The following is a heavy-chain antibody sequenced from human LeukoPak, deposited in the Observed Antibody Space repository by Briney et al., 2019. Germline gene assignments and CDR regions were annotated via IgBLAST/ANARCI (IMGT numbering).Heavy chain of an antibody. CDR2: ISGSGGGT. V-gene: IGHV3-23*01. Sequence: GGSLRLSCAASEFPFSSYGMTWVRQAPGKGLEWVSGISGSGGGTYYADSVKGRFTISRDNAKNSLYLQMNSLRAEDTAVYYCARDLYSSSWLIDYWGQGTLVTVSS. CDR3: ARDLYSSSWLIDY. J-gene: IGHJ4*02. D-gene: IGHD6-13*01. CDR1: EFPFSSYG.